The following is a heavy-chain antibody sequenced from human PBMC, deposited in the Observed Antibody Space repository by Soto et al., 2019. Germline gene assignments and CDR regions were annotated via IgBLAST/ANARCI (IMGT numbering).Heavy chain of an antibody. J-gene: IGHJ3*02. Sequence: SVKVTCKASGGTFSSYAIIWVRQAPGQGLEWMGGIIPIFGTANYAQKFQGRVTITADESTSTAYMELSSLRSEDTAVYYCARDRGIVLVPAPDAFDIWGQGTMVTVSS. CDR2: IIPIFGTA. D-gene: IGHD2-2*01. CDR3: ARDRGIVLVPAPDAFDI. V-gene: IGHV1-69*13. CDR1: GGTFSSYA.